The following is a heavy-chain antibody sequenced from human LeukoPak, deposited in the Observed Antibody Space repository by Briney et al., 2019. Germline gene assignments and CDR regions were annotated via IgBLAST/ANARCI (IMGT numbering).Heavy chain of an antibody. Sequence: ASVKVSCKASGYTFTSYYMHWVRQAPGQGLEWMGIINLSGGTTYYAQKFQGRVTMTRDMSTSTDYMELSSLRSEDTAIYYCARDNSVGDNAWWFDPWGQGTLVTVSS. V-gene: IGHV1-46*01. CDR2: INLSGGTT. J-gene: IGHJ5*02. CDR3: ARDNSVGDNAWWFDP. CDR1: GYTFTSYY. D-gene: IGHD1-26*01.